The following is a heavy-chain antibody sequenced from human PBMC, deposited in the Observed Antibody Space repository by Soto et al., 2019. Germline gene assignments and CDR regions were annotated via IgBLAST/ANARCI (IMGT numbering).Heavy chain of an antibody. Sequence: SETLSLTCTASGDSISDYYWSWIRQPAGKGLEWIGRLYNSGSTKSNPSLKSRVTMSADTSKNQLSLSLRSVTAADTAIYYCARMYNSGFYRPEGDYYFYGMDVWGQGTMVTVSS. CDR3: ARMYNSGFYRPEGDYYFYGMDV. V-gene: IGHV4-4*07. CDR1: GDSISDYY. CDR2: LYNSGST. D-gene: IGHD6-19*01. J-gene: IGHJ6*02.